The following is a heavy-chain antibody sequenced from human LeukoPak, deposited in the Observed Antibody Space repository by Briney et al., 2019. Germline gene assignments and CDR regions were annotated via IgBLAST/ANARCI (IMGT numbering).Heavy chain of an antibody. Sequence: SVKVSCKASGGTFSNYAISWVRQAPGQGLEWMGEIIPMFGTANYAQKFQGRVTITADKSTSTAYMELSSLRSEDTAVYYCARDLEKYDYVWGSYRPIYYFDYWGQGTLVTVSS. V-gene: IGHV1-69*06. D-gene: IGHD3-16*02. J-gene: IGHJ4*02. CDR2: IIPMFGTA. CDR1: GGTFSNYA. CDR3: ARDLEKYDYVWGSYRPIYYFDY.